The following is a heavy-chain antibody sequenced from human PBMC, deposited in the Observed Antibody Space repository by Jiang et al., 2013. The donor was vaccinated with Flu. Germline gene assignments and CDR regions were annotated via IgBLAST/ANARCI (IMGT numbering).Heavy chain of an antibody. D-gene: IGHD5-12*01. V-gene: IGHV3-30*04. CDR3: ARGLLPEYSGYEGGAFDI. CDR2: ISYDGSNK. Sequence: VQLLESGGGVVQPGRSLRLSCAASGFTFSSYAMHWVRQAPGKGLEWVAVISYDGSNKYYADSVKGRFTISRDNSKNTLYLQMNSLRAEDTAVYYCARGLLPEYSGYEGGAFDIWGQGTMVTVS. CDR1: GFTFSSYA. J-gene: IGHJ3*02.